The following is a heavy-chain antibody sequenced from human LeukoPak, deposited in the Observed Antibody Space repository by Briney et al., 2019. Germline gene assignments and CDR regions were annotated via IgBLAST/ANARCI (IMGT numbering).Heavy chain of an antibody. CDR1: GGSISRYY. CDR2: IHYSGTT. CDR3: ARAQIIAAAPGHFDL. D-gene: IGHD6-13*01. J-gene: IGHJ2*01. Sequence: PSETLSLTCTVYGGSISRYYWSWIRQPPGKGLEWIGHIHYSGTTNYNPSLKSRVTLSVDTSKNQFSLKLSSVTTADTAVFYCARAQIIAAAPGHFDLWGRGTLVTVSS. V-gene: IGHV4-59*01.